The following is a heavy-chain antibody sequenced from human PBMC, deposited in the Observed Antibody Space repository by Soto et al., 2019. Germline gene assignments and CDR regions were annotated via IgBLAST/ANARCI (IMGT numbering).Heavy chain of an antibody. Sequence: QVQLVQSGAEVKEPGASVQVSCKASGYTFTTYFMHWVRQAPGQGFEWLGRINPTGGDTVYAQKFQGRVTVTKDTSTCTVFIELGRLTSKDTAVYYCARGSYVSNVFIMDVWGQGPPVTVSS. CDR1: GYTFTTYF. J-gene: IGHJ6*02. CDR3: ARGSYVSNVFIMDV. V-gene: IGHV1-46*01. D-gene: IGHD3-16*01. CDR2: INPTGGDT.